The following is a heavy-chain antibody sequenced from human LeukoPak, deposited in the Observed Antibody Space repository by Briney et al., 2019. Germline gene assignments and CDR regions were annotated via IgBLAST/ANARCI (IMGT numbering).Heavy chain of an antibody. CDR2: INPNNGGT. V-gene: IGHV1-2*06. J-gene: IGHJ5*02. CDR1: GYTFTGYY. Sequence: ASVKVSCKASGYTFTGYYIHWVRQAPGQGLEWMGRINPNNGGTNYAQKFQGRVTMTRDMSMSTAYMELSRLRSVDTAVYYCARNDPLLWFGELSGGFDPWGQGTLVTVSS. D-gene: IGHD3-10*01. CDR3: ARNDPLLWFGELSGGFDP.